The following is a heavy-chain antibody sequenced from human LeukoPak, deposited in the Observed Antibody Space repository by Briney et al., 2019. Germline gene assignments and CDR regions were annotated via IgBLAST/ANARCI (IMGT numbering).Heavy chain of an antibody. V-gene: IGHV1-18*01. CDR1: GYTFTSYG. Sequence: GASVKVSCKASGYTFTSYGISWVRQAPGQGLEWMGWISAYNGNTNYAQKLQGRVTMTTDTSTSTAYMELRSLRSDDTAVYYCARDLWGYCSSTRCPGDYWGQGTLVTVSS. J-gene: IGHJ4*02. D-gene: IGHD2-2*01. CDR2: ISAYNGNT. CDR3: ARDLWGYCSSTRCPGDY.